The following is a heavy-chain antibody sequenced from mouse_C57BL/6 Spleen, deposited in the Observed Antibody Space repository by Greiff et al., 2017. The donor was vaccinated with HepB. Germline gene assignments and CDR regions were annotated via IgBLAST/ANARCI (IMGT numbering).Heavy chain of an antibody. CDR1: GFTFNTYA. D-gene: IGHD1-1*01. Sequence: EVQLVESGGGLVQPKGSLKLSCAASGFTFNTYAMHWVRQAPGKGLEWVARIRSKSSNYATYYADSVKDRFTISRDDSQSMLYLQMNNLKTEDTAMYYCVREMAITTVPGARGYYAMDYWGQGTSVTVSS. CDR2: IRSKSSNYAT. CDR3: VREMAITTVPGARGYYAMDY. J-gene: IGHJ4*01. V-gene: IGHV10-3*01.